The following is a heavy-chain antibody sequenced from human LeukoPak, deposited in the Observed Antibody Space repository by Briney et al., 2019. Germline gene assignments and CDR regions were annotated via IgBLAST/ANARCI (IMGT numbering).Heavy chain of an antibody. V-gene: IGHV1-69*13. CDR1: GGTFSSYA. Sequence: ASVKVSCKASGGTFSSYAISWVRQAPGQGLEWTGGIIPIFGTANYAQKFQGRVTITADESTSTAYMELSSLRSEDTAVYYCARARSGYRPYYFDYWGQGTLVTVSS. J-gene: IGHJ4*02. D-gene: IGHD3-3*01. CDR2: IIPIFGTA. CDR3: ARARSGYRPYYFDY.